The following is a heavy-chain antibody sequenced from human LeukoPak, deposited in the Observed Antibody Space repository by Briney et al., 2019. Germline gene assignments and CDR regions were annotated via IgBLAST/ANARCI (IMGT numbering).Heavy chain of an antibody. D-gene: IGHD6-13*01. J-gene: IGHJ5*02. CDR2: ISSSSSYI. V-gene: IGHV3-21*01. CDR3: VRHEGLPSSSWYPGVFWFDP. CDR1: GFTFSSYS. Sequence: GGSLRLSCAASGFTFSSYSMNWVRQAPGKGLEWVSSISSSSSYIYYADSVKGRFTISRDNAKNSLYLQMNSLRAEDTAVYYCVRHEGLPSSSWYPGVFWFDPWGQGTLVTVSS.